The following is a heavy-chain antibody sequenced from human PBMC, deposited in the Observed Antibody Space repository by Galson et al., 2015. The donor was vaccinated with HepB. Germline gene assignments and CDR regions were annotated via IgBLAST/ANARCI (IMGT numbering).Heavy chain of an antibody. CDR1: GYTFTSYG. Sequence: SVKVSCKASGYTFTSYGISWVRQAPGQGLEWMGWISAYNGNTNYAQKLQGRVTMTTDTSTSTAYMELRSLRSDDTAVYYCARTDSLVGRGSPRYNNIYYYYYGMDVWGQGTTVTVSS. CDR2: ISAYNGNT. J-gene: IGHJ6*02. D-gene: IGHD1-1*01. CDR3: ARTDSLVGRGSPRYNNIYYYYYGMDV. V-gene: IGHV1-18*04.